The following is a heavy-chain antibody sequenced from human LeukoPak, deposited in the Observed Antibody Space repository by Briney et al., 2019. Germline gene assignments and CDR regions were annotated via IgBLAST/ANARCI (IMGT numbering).Heavy chain of an antibody. Sequence: SETLSLTCAVSGYSISSGYYWGWIRQPPGKGLEWIGSIYHSGSTYYNPSLKSRVTISVDTSKNQFSLKLSSVTAADTAVYYCAREDGSGWSVDLIDYWGQGTLVTVSS. CDR2: IYHSGST. CDR3: AREDGSGWSVDLIDY. J-gene: IGHJ4*02. CDR1: GYSISSGYY. D-gene: IGHD6-19*01. V-gene: IGHV4-38-2*02.